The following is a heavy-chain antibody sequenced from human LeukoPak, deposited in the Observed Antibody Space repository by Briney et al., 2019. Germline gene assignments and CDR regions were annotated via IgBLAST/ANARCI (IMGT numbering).Heavy chain of an antibody. CDR1: GGSISSYY. CDR2: IYTSGST. J-gene: IGHJ3*02. CDR3: ARETLGWELTGWALDAFDI. V-gene: IGHV4-4*07. D-gene: IGHD1-26*01. Sequence: PSETLSLTCTVSGGSISSYYWSWIRQPAGKGLEWIGRIYTSGSTNYNPSLKSRVTMSVDTSKNQFSLKLSSVTAADTAVYYCARETLGWELTGWALDAFDIWGQGTMVTVSS.